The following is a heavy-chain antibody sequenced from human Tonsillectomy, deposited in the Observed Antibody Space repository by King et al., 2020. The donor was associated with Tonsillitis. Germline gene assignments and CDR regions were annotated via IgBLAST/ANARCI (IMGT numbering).Heavy chain of an antibody. CDR1: GFTFSSYG. CDR3: ARAYYDILTIDAFDI. J-gene: IGHJ3*02. V-gene: IGHV3-33*08. D-gene: IGHD3-9*01. Sequence: VQLVESGGGVVQPGRSLRLSCAASGFTFSSYGMHWVRQAPGKGLEWVAVIWYDGSNKYYADSVKGRFTISMDNSKNTLYVQMNSLRAEDTAVYYCARAYYDILTIDAFDIWGQGTMVTVSS. CDR2: IWYDGSNK.